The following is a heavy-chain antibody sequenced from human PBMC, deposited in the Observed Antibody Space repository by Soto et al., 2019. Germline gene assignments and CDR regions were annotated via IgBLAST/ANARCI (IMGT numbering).Heavy chain of an antibody. CDR1: GGSFSGYY. CDR3: ARGRRDIVVVPAANNWFDP. Sequence: SETLSLTCAVYGGSFSGYYWSWIRQPPGKGLEWIGEINHSGSTNYNPSLKSRVTISVDTSKNQFYLKLSSVPAADTAVYYCARGRRDIVVVPAANNWFDPWGQGTLVTVSS. CDR2: INHSGST. V-gene: IGHV4-34*01. D-gene: IGHD2-2*01. J-gene: IGHJ5*02.